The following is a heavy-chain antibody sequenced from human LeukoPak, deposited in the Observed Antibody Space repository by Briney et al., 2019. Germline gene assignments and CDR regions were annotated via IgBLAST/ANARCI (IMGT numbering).Heavy chain of an antibody. CDR2: ISSSSSYI. Sequence: GGALTLSCAASGFTFSSYRMNWLRQAPGKGLDWVSSISSSSSYIYYADSVKGRFTISRDNAKNSLYLQMNSLRAEDTAVYYCARVLVGGEDYWGQGTLVTVSS. J-gene: IGHJ4*02. CDR1: GFTFSSYR. V-gene: IGHV3-21*01. CDR3: ARVLVGGEDY. D-gene: IGHD3-10*01.